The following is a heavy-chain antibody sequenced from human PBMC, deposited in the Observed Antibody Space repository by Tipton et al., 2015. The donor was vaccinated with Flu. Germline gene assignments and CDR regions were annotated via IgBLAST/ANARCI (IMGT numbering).Heavy chain of an antibody. Sequence: TLSLTCTVSGGSISSGSYYWSWIRQPAGKGLEWIGRIYTSGSTNYNPSLKSRVTISVDTSKNQFSLKLSSVTAADTAVYYCARAGSVLPFDYWGQGTLVTVSS. D-gene: IGHD3-10*01. V-gene: IGHV4-61*02. CDR3: ARAGSVLPFDY. CDR1: GGSISSGSYY. J-gene: IGHJ4*02. CDR2: IYTSGST.